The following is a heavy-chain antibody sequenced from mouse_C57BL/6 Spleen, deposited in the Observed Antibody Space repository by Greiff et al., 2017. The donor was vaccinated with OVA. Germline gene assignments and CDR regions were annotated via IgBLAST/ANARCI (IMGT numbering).Heavy chain of an antibody. J-gene: IGHJ2*01. CDR1: GYTFTDYY. CDR2: INPYNGGT. D-gene: IGHD2-5*01. V-gene: IGHV1-19*01. CDR3: ARYSNYDY. Sequence: VQLKQSGPVLVKPGASVKMSCKASGYTFTDYYMNWVKQSHGKSLEWIGVINPYNGGTSYNQKFKGKATLTVDKSSSTAYMELNSLTSEDSAVYYCARYSNYDYWGQGTTLTVSS.